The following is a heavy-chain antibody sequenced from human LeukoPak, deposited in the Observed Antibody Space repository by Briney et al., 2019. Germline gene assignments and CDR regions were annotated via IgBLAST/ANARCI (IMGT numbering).Heavy chain of an antibody. Sequence: ASVNVSCKASGYTFTSYGISWVRQAPGQGLEWMGWISAYNGNTNYAQKLQGRVTMTTDTSTSTAYMELRSLRSDDTAVYYCARVDYYGSGSYDYFDYWGQGTLVTVSS. J-gene: IGHJ4*02. CDR3: ARVDYYGSGSYDYFDY. CDR1: GYTFTSYG. V-gene: IGHV1-18*01. D-gene: IGHD3-10*01. CDR2: ISAYNGNT.